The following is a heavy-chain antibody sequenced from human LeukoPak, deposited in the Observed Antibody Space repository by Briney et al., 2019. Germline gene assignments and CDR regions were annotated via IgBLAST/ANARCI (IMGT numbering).Heavy chain of an antibody. V-gene: IGHV1-69*13. Sequence: SVKVSCRASGGTFSSYAISWVRQAPGQGLEWMGGIIPIFGTANYAQKFQGRVTITADESTSTAYMELSSLRSEDTAVYYCASRRRGYSYGHFDYWGQGTLVTVSS. D-gene: IGHD5-18*01. CDR3: ASRRRGYSYGHFDY. J-gene: IGHJ4*02. CDR1: GGTFSSYA. CDR2: IIPIFGTA.